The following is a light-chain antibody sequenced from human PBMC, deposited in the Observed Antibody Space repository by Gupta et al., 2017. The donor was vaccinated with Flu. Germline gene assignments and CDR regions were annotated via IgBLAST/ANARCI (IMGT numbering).Light chain of an antibody. Sequence: QQLPGTAPKLIIHTNDQRPSGVPDRFSGSKSGPLASLAISGLRSEDEAHYHCAAWADNISGPMFGGGTRLTVL. CDR2: TND. CDR3: AAWADNISGPM. J-gene: IGLJ3*02. V-gene: IGLV1-47*01.